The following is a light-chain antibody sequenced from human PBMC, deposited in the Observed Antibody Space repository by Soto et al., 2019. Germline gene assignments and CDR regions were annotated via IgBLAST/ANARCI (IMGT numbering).Light chain of an antibody. CDR1: QSVSSTY. J-gene: IGKJ1*01. V-gene: IGKV3-20*01. CDR2: GAS. CDR3: QQYGPSPQT. Sequence: EIVLTQSPGTLSLSPGERATLTCRASQSVSSTYLAWYQQKPGQAPRLLIYGASSRATGIPDRFSGSGSGTDFTLTISRLEPEDFAVYYCQQYGPSPQTFGQGTKVEIK.